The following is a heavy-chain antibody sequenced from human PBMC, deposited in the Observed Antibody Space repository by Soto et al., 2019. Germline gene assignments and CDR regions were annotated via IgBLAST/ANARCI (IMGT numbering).Heavy chain of an antibody. D-gene: IGHD1-1*01. V-gene: IGHV3-11*05. CDR1: GSSFSDYY. Sequence: QVQLVESGGGLVKPGGSLRLSCAASGSSFSDYYMSWIRQAPGKGLEWLSYITSSSSYTHYADSVKGRFTISRDNAKNSLYLQMNSLRAEDTAVYYCAGGQDNLAGNFAYWGQGTLVTVSS. CDR2: ITSSSSYT. J-gene: IGHJ4*02. CDR3: AGGQDNLAGNFAY.